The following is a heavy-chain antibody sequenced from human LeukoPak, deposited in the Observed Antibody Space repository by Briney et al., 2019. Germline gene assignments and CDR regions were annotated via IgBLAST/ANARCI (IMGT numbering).Heavy chain of an antibody. J-gene: IGHJ5*02. V-gene: IGHV3-23*01. CDR1: GFTFSSYA. CDR2: ISASGGST. CDR3: AKAPSGSYFVIWFDP. D-gene: IGHD1-26*01. Sequence: GGSLRLSCAASGFTFSSYAMNWVRQAPGKGLEWVSTISASGGSTYYADSVKGRFTISRDNSKNTLYLQMNSLRAEDTAVYYCAKAPSGSYFVIWFDPWGQGTRVTVSS.